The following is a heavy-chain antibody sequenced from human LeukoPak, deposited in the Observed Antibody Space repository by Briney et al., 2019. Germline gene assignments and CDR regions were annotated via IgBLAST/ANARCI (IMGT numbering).Heavy chain of an antibody. Sequence: PGRSLRLSCAASGFTFSSYAMHWVRQAPGKGLEWVAVISYDGSNKYYADSVKGRFTISRDNSKNTLYLQMNSLRAEDTAVYYCSRNVPAAGTDWYFDLWGRGTLVTVSS. V-gene: IGHV3-30-3*01. CDR3: SRNVPAAGTDWYFDL. CDR1: GFTFSSYA. J-gene: IGHJ2*01. CDR2: ISYDGSNK. D-gene: IGHD6-13*01.